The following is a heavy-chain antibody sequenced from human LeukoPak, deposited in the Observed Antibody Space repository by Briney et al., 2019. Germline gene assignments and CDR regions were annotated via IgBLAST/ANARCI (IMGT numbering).Heavy chain of an antibody. CDR2: INPSGGST. CDR3: ARDNGPTELDY. D-gene: IGHD4-11*01. Sequence: ASVKVSCKASGYTFTSYYMHWVRQAPGQGLEWMGIINPSGGSTSYAQKFQGRVTMTTDTSTSTAYMELRSLRSDDTAVYYCARDNGPTELDYWGQGTLVTVSS. V-gene: IGHV1-46*01. J-gene: IGHJ4*02. CDR1: GYTFTSYY.